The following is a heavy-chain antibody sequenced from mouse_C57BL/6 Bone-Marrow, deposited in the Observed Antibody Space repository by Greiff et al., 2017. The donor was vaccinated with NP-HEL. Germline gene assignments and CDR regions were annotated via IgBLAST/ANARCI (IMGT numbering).Heavy chain of an antibody. J-gene: IGHJ3*01. V-gene: IGHV2-2*01. CDR3: ARNGHYYGSSPFAY. Sequence: VKLKESGPGLVQPSQSLSITCTVSGFSLTSYGVHWVRQSPGKGLEWLGVIWSGGSTDYNAAFISRLSISKDNSKSQVFFKMNSLQADDTAIYYCARNGHYYGSSPFAYWGQGTLVTVSA. D-gene: IGHD1-1*01. CDR2: IWSGGST. CDR1: GFSLTSYG.